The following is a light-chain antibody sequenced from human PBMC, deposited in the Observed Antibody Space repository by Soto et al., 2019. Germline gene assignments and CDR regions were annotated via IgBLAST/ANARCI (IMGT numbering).Light chain of an antibody. CDR1: QSVSTSY. CDR3: PQYNNWPIT. V-gene: IGKV3-20*01. J-gene: IGKJ5*01. CDR2: GAS. Sequence: SPSTLSLSTEERATLSSRASQSVSTSYLAWCQQKPGQAPRLLIYGASSRATGIPDRFSGSGSGTDFTLTISRLEPEDFAVYYCPQYNNWPITFGQGTRLEI.